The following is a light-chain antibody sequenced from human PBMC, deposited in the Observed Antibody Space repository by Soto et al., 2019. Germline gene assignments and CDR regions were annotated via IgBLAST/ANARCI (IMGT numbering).Light chain of an antibody. CDR2: LNSDGSH. CDR1: SGHSSYA. CDR3: QTWGTGIHYV. Sequence: QLVLTQSPSASASLGASVKLTCTLSSGHSSYAIAWHQQQPEKGPRYLMKLNSDGSHSKGDGIPDRFSGSSSGAERYLTISSLQSEDEADYYCQTWGTGIHYVFGTGTKVTLL. V-gene: IGLV4-69*01. J-gene: IGLJ1*01.